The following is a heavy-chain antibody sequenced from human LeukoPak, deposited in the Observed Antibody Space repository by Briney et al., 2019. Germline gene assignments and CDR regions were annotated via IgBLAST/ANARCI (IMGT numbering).Heavy chain of an antibody. V-gene: IGHV3-23*01. CDR2: ISGSGGST. CDR1: GFTFSSYA. Sequence: GGSLRLSCAASGFTFSSYAMSWVRQAPGKGLEWVSAISGSGGSTYYADSVKGRLTISRDNSKNTLYLQMNSLRAEDTAVYYCAKDRLASPQFDYWGQGTLVTVSS. D-gene: IGHD6-25*01. CDR3: AKDRLASPQFDY. J-gene: IGHJ4*02.